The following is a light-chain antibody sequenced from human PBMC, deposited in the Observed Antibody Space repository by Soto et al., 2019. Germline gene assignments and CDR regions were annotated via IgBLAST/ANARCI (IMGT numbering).Light chain of an antibody. CDR3: QQYASTPSGT. J-gene: IGKJ1*01. CDR2: GAS. V-gene: IGKV3-20*01. CDR1: QSVSSNY. Sequence: ESVLTQSPGTLSLSPGERATLSCRASQSVSSNYLAWYQQKHGQAPRLLIYGASSRATGIPERFSGSGSGTYFILTISRLEPEDFAVYYCQQYASTPSGTFGQGTKVEIK.